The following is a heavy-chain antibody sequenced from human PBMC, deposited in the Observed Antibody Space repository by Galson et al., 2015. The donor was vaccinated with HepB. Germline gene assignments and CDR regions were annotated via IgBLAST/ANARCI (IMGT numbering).Heavy chain of an antibody. CDR1: GYTLTELS. CDR2: FDPEDGET. CDR3: ATDGAACSSTSCPSFDI. Sequence: SVKVSCKVSGYTLTELSMHWVRQAPGKGLEWMGGFDPEDGETIYAQKFQGRVTMTEDTSTDTAYMELSSLRSEDTAVHYCATDGAACSSTSCPSFDIWGQGTMVTVSS. V-gene: IGHV1-24*01. J-gene: IGHJ3*02. D-gene: IGHD2-2*01.